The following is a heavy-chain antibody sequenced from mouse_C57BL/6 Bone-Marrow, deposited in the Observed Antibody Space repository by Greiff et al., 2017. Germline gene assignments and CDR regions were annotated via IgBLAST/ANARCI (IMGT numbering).Heavy chain of an antibody. Sequence: QVQLQQPGAELVMPGASVKLSCKASGYTFTSYWMHWVKQRPGQGLEWIGEIDPSDSYTNYNQKFKGKSTLTVDKSSSTAYMQLSSLTSEDSAVYYCARSPTIVTTSCFDYWGQGTTLTVSS. D-gene: IGHD2-5*01. CDR1: GYTFTSYW. J-gene: IGHJ2*01. CDR3: ARSPTIVTTSCFDY. CDR2: IDPSDSYT. V-gene: IGHV1-69*01.